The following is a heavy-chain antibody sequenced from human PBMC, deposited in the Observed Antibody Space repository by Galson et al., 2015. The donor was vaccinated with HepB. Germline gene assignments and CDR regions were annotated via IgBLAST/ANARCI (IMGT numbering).Heavy chain of an antibody. J-gene: IGHJ4*02. CDR2: ITGTGGST. V-gene: IGHV3-23*01. CDR3: AKEDGDYGIDY. CDR1: GFTFSNYA. D-gene: IGHD4-17*01. Sequence: SLRLSCAASGFTFSNYAMSWVRQAPGKGLQWVSAITGTGGSTYNADSVKGRFTISRDNSKNTLYLQMNNLRDEDTAIYYCAKEDGDYGIDYWGQGTLVTVSS.